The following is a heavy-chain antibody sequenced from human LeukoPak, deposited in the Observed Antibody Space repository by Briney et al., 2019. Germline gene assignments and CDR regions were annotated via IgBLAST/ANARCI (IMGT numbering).Heavy chain of an antibody. CDR2: ISAYNGNT. D-gene: IGHD3-10*01. CDR3: ARVLWFGEYNYDY. CDR1: GYTFTSYA. J-gene: IGHJ4*02. Sequence: GASVKVSCKASGYTFTSYAMNWVRQAPGQGLEWMGWISAYNGNTNYAQKLQGRVTMTTDTSTSTAYMELRSLRSDDTAVYYCARVLWFGEYNYDYWGQGTLVTVSS. V-gene: IGHV1-18*01.